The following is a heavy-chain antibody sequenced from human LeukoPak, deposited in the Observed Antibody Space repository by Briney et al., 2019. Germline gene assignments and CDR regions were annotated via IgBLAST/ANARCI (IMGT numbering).Heavy chain of an antibody. Sequence: GGSVRLSCTASAFTFSSYAMHWVRQAPGKGLEWMAVVSYDGNTKYYADSVRGRFTISRDNSENTLYLQMNSLRAEDTAVYYCAKRGSTWDLDYWGQGTLVTVS. CDR1: AFTFSSYA. CDR2: VSYDGNTK. J-gene: IGHJ4*02. V-gene: IGHV3-33*06. CDR3: AKRGSTWDLDY. D-gene: IGHD6-6*01.